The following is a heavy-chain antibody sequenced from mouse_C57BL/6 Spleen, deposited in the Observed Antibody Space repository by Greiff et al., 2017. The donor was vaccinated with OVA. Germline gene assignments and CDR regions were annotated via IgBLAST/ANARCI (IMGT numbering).Heavy chain of an antibody. CDR2: IYPSDSET. CDR3: ARSRGITAVVADYYAMDY. J-gene: IGHJ4*01. CDR1: GYTFTSYW. D-gene: IGHD1-1*01. Sequence: VQLQQPGAELVRPGSSVKLSCKASGYTFTSYWMDWVKQRPGQGLEWIGNIYPSDSETHYNQKFKDKATLTVDTPSSTASLQLSRLTSEDSAVYYCARSRGITAVVADYYAMDYWGQGTSVTVSS. V-gene: IGHV1-61*01.